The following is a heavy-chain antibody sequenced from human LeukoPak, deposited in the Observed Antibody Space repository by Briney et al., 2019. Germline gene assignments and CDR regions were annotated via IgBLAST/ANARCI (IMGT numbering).Heavy chain of an antibody. CDR1: GFTFSTSE. CDR2: VASGGSPI. CDR3: VREDNFDALDI. Sequence: GWSLILSCAASGFTFSTSEMTWVRQAPGKGLEWIAYVASGGSPIYYADSVRGRFIISRDNAKNSLFLQMTSLRAEDTALYYCVREDNFDALDIWGQGTMVTVSS. D-gene: IGHD1-20*01. J-gene: IGHJ3*02. V-gene: IGHV3-48*03.